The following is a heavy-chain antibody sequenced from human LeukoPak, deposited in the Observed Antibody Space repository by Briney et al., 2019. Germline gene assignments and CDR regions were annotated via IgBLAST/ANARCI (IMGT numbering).Heavy chain of an antibody. V-gene: IGHV4-59*08. CDR3: ARYNTLSVNY. CDR2: IYYKGST. Sequence: SETLSLTCTVSGGSIANYYWNWIRQPPGKGLEWIGYIYYKGSTNYNPSLKSRVTISVDTSKNQFSLKLSSVTAADTAVYYCARYNTLSVNYWGRGTFVTVSS. J-gene: IGHJ4*02. D-gene: IGHD1-1*01. CDR1: GGSIANYY.